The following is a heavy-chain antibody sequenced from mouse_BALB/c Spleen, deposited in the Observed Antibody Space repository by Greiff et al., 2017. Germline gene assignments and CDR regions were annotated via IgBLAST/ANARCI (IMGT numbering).Heavy chain of an antibody. CDR3: ARNRGDYDEGAWFAY. CDR1: GFSLTSYG. CDR2: IWSGGST. J-gene: IGHJ3*01. V-gene: IGHV2-2*02. Sequence: VKLVESGPGLVQPSQSLSITCTVSGFSLTSYGVHWVRQSPGKGLEWLGVIWSGGSTDYNAAFISRLSISKDNSKSQVFFKMNSLQANDTAIYYCARNRGDYDEGAWFAYWGQGTLVTVSA. D-gene: IGHD2-4*01.